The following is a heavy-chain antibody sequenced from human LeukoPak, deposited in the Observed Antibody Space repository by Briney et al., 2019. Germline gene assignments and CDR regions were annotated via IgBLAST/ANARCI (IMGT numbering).Heavy chain of an antibody. D-gene: IGHD6-13*01. V-gene: IGHV3-30-3*01. Sequence: GGSLRLSCAASGFTFSSYAMHWVRQAPGKGLEWVAVISYDGSNKYYADSVKGRFTISRDNSKNTLYLQMNSLRAEDTAVYYCARGIAAAGPYWGQGTLVTVSS. CDR2: ISYDGSNK. CDR1: GFTFSSYA. J-gene: IGHJ4*02. CDR3: ARGIAAAGPY.